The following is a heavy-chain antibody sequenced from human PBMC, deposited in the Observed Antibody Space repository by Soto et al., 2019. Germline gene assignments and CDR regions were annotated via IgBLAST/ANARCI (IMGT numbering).Heavy chain of an antibody. Sequence: QVQLVQSGAEVKEPGDSVRVSCEASGYTFTSYYIHWVRQAPGQGLEWMGWINPKFGDTTYSQDLHGRVSMTRDMSISLVYMELSRLSSDDTAIFYCARNMDYYYGPGSGNGHGFWGQGSTVTVFS. CDR2: INPKFGDT. J-gene: IGHJ6*02. CDR3: ARNMDYYYGPGSGNGHGF. D-gene: IGHD3-10*01. CDR1: GYTFTSYY. V-gene: IGHV1-2*02.